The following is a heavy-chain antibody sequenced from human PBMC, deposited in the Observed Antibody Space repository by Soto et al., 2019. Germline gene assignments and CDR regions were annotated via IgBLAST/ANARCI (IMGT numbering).Heavy chain of an antibody. Sequence: GGSLRLSCTASGFTFGDYAMSWVRQAPGKGLEWVGFIRSKAYGGTTEYAASVKGRFTISRDDSKSIAYLQMNSLKTEDTAVYYCTRARRGHDYSNPYYFDYWGQGTLVTVSS. J-gene: IGHJ4*02. D-gene: IGHD4-4*01. V-gene: IGHV3-49*04. CDR2: IRSKAYGGTT. CDR3: TRARRGHDYSNPYYFDY. CDR1: GFTFGDYA.